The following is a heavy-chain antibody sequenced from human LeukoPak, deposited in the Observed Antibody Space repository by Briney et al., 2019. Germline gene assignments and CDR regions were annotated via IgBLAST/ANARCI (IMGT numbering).Heavy chain of an antibody. D-gene: IGHD4-11*01. CDR2: INPSDGST. CDR1: GYSFTYHY. V-gene: IGHV1-46*01. CDR3: TRDYSIYYYMDV. Sequence: ASVKVSCKASGYSFTYHYMHWLRQAPGQGLEWIGIINPSDGSTTYAQKFQGRVTMTRDMSTSTVYMELSSLRSEDTAVYYCTRDYSIYYYMDVWGKGTTVTVSS. J-gene: IGHJ6*03.